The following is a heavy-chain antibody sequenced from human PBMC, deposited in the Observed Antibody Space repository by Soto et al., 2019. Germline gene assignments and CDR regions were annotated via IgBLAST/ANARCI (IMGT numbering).Heavy chain of an antibody. CDR1: GCSISSGGYY. CDR3: ARVNPGQWLVKY. CDR2: IYYSGTT. Sequence: PLETLSLTCTVSGCSISSGGYYWSWIRQHPVKGLEWIGYIYYSGTTYYNPSLKSRVTISVDTSKNQFSLKLTYVTAADTAVYYCARVNPGQWLVKYWGQGTLVTVS. D-gene: IGHD6-19*01. J-gene: IGHJ4*02. V-gene: IGHV4-31*03.